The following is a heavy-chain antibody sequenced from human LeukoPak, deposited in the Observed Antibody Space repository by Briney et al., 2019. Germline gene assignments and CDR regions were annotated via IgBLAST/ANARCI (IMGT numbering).Heavy chain of an antibody. V-gene: IGHV3-48*01. CDR1: GFTFNNYN. CDR2: ITSTSSTI. J-gene: IGHJ4*02. CDR3: AFDFWSGYHFDY. Sequence: PGGSLRLSCTASGFTFNNYNMNWVRQAPGKGLEWVSYITSTSSTIYYADSVKGRFTISRDNSKNTLYLQMNSLRAEDTAVYYCAFDFWSGYHFDYWGQGTLVTVSS. D-gene: IGHD3-3*01.